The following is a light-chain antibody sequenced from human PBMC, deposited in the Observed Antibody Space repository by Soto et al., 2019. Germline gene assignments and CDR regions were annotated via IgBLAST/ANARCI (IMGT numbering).Light chain of an antibody. CDR2: DAF. J-gene: IGKJ1*01. CDR3: QQYNSYPWT. V-gene: IGKV1-5*01. CDR1: QSFSSW. Sequence: DIQMTQSPSTLSASVGDRVTITCRASQSFSSWLAWYQQKPGKAPKLLIYDAFSLESGVPARFSGSRSGTEFTLTISSLQPEDFATYYCQQYNSYPWTFGQGTKVEIK.